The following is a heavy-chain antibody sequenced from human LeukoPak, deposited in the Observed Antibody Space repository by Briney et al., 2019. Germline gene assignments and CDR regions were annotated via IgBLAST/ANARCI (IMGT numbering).Heavy chain of an antibody. V-gene: IGHV3-23*01. CDR2: FTGRPGRT. J-gene: IGHJ4*02. CDR1: GFTFINYA. D-gene: IGHD2-2*02. Sequence: GGSLRLSCETSGFTFINYAMRWVRQAPGKGLEWLSAFTGRPGRTYYADSVRGRFTISRDTSKNTLFLEMSSLRVEDPAIYFCAQDHFLCTSTSGYIDYFDSWGQGTLVTVSS. CDR3: AQDHFLCTSTSGYIDYFDS.